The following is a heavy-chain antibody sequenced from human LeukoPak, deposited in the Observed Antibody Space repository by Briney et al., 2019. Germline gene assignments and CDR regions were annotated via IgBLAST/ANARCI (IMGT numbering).Heavy chain of an antibody. V-gene: IGHV3-21*01. CDR2: ISSSSSYI. D-gene: IGHD3-22*01. Sequence: GGSLRLSCAASGFTFIDYTMNWVRQAPGKGLEWVASISSSSSYIYYPSAVKRRSAISRDNAKNSLYLQMNILRDEDTAVYYCVHGYIFDYWGQGPLVTVSS. J-gene: IGHJ4*02. CDR3: VHGYIFDY. CDR1: GFTFIDYT.